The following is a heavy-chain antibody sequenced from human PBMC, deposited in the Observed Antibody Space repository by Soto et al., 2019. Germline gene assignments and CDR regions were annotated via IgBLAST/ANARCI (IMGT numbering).Heavy chain of an antibody. V-gene: IGHV1-18*01. CDR3: ARDLDGAGSYYTDY. CDR2: ISAYKGDR. Sequence: EASVKVSCKASGYTFTNYGISWVRQAPGQGLEWMRWISAYKGDRNYAQNLRGRVTMTTDTPTNTAYMELRSLRDDDTAVYYCARDLDGAGSYYTDYWGPGTLVTVS. J-gene: IGHJ4*02. D-gene: IGHD3-10*01. CDR1: GYTFTNYG.